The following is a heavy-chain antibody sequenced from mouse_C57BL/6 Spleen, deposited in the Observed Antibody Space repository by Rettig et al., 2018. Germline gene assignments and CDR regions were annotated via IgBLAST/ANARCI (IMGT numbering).Heavy chain of an antibody. V-gene: IGHV8-8*01. Sequence: AHIWWDDDKYYNPALKSRLTISKDTSKNQVFLKIANVDTADTATYYCATYYYGRGTWFAYWGQGTLVTVSA. D-gene: IGHD1-1*01. CDR2: IWWDDDK. CDR3: ATYYYGRGTWFAY. J-gene: IGHJ3*01.